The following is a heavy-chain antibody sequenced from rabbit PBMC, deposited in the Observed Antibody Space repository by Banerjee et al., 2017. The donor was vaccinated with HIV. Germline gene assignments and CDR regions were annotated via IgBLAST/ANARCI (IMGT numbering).Heavy chain of an antibody. CDR1: GFSFRNKYV. Sequence: QEQLVESGGDLVKPGASLTLTCTASGFSFRNKYVMCWVRQAPGKGLEWIACIYTGSSGSTYYASWVNGRFTISLDNAQNTVFLQMTSLTAADTATYFCARDLAGVIGWNFNLWGPGTLVTVS. V-gene: IGHV1S45*01. CDR3: ARDLAGVIGWNFNL. CDR2: IYTGSSGST. J-gene: IGHJ4*01. D-gene: IGHD4-1*01.